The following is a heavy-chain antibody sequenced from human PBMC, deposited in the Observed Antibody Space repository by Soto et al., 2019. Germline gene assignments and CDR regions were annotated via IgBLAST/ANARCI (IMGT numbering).Heavy chain of an antibody. CDR3: ARLTDLYIMFDY. CDR2: IYWDDDT. D-gene: IGHD3-16*01. CDR1: GFSLSTNEVG. J-gene: IGHJ4*02. V-gene: IGHV2-5*02. Sequence: QITLKESGPTVVKPTQTLTLTCTFSGFSLSTNEVGVGWIRQPPGKALESLGTIYWDDDTRYNPTLRYRLTITKDTPNDRVVLSVTDMDVTDTATYCCARLTDLYIMFDYWGQGTLGTVDS.